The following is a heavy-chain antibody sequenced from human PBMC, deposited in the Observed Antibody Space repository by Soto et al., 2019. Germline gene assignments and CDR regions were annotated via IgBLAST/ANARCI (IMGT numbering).Heavy chain of an antibody. CDR3: AKDYGIPGVIILYVYDY. J-gene: IGHJ4*02. V-gene: IGHV3-23*01. D-gene: IGHD3-10*01. CDR1: GFTFSSYA. Sequence: GGSLRLSCAASGFTFSSYAMSWVRQAPGKGLEWVSAISGSGGSTYYADSVKGRFTISRDNSKNTLYLQMNSLRAEDTAVYYCAKDYGIPGVIILYVYDYWGQGTLVTVSS. CDR2: ISGSGGST.